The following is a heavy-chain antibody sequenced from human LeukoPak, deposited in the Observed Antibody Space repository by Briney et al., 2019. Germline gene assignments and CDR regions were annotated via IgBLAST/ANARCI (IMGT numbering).Heavy chain of an antibody. CDR1: GGSISSSSYY. Sequence: SETLSLTCTVSGGSISSSSYYWGWIRQPPGKGLEWIGSIYYSGSTYYNPSLKSRVTISVDTSKNQFSLKLSSVTAADTAVYYCARGAPSPTVTTPYYYYYMDVWGKGTTVTVSS. CDR3: ARGAPSPTVTTPYYYYYMDV. CDR2: IYYSGST. J-gene: IGHJ6*03. D-gene: IGHD4-17*01. V-gene: IGHV4-39*01.